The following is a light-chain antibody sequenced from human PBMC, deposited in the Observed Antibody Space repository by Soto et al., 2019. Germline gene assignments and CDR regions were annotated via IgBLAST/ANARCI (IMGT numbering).Light chain of an antibody. CDR3: LLSYSAARYV. CDR2: DTS. J-gene: IGLJ1*01. CDR1: TGAVTSGHY. V-gene: IGLV7-46*01. Sequence: QAVVTQEPSLTVSPGGTVTLTCGSSTGAVTSGHYPYWFQQKPGQAPRTLIYDTSNKQSWTPARFSGSLLGGKAALTLSGAQPEDEAEYYCLLSYSAARYVFGAGTKVTVL.